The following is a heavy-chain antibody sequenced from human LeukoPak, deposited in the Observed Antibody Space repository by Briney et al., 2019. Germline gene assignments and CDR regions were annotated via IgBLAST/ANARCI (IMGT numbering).Heavy chain of an antibody. V-gene: IGHV3-33*08. D-gene: IGHD1-7*01. CDR1: GFAFSGYA. J-gene: IGHJ4*02. CDR2: IWYDGSNK. CDR3: ARGEGITGTYSNTIDY. Sequence: PGGSLRLSCAASGFAFSGYAMSWVRQAPGKGLEWVAVIWYDGSNKYYADSVKGRFTISRDNSKNTLYLQMNSLRAEDTAVYYCARGEGITGTYSNTIDYWGQGTLVTVSS.